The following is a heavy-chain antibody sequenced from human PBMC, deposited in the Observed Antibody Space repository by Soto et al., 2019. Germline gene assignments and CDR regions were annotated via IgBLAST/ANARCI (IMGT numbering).Heavy chain of an antibody. J-gene: IGHJ6*02. Sequence: PSETLSLTCTVSGGSISSYYWSWIRQPPGKGLEWIGYIYYSGSTNYNPSLKSRVTISVDTSISTAYLQWSSLKASDTAMYYCARQGPMGASGEYYYYYYGMDVWGQGTTVTVSS. CDR3: ARQGPMGASGEYYYYYYGMDV. V-gene: IGHV4-59*08. CDR1: GGSISSYY. CDR2: IYYSGST. D-gene: IGHD1-26*01.